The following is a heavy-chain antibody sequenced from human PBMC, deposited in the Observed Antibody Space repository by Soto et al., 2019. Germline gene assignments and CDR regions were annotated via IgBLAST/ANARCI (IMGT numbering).Heavy chain of an antibody. Sequence: PSETLSLTCTVSGGSVSSGDYYWSRIPQHPGKGLEGIGYIYYSGSTYYNPSLKGRVTISVDTSQNQFSLKLTSVTAADTAVYYCAGDYYDFWCGTCYYYGLDVWGQGTTVTVSS. D-gene: IGHD3-3*01. CDR1: GGSVSSGDYY. V-gene: IGHV4-31*03. CDR3: AGDYYDFWCGTCYYYGLDV. J-gene: IGHJ6*02. CDR2: IYYSGST.